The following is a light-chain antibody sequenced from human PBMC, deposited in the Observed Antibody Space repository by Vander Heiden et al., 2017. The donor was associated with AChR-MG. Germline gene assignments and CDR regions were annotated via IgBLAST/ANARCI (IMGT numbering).Light chain of an antibody. CDR1: QSISSY. Sequence: DIQMTQSPSSLSASVGDRVTITCRASQSISSYLNWYQQKPGKAPKVLIYAASILQSGVPSRFSGSGSGTDFTLTISSLQPEDFATYYCQQSYSTPLTFGGGTKVEIK. CDR2: AAS. CDR3: QQSYSTPLT. J-gene: IGKJ4*01. V-gene: IGKV1-39*01.